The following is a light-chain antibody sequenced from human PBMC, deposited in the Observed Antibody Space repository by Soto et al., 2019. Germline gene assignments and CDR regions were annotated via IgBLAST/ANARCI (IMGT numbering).Light chain of an antibody. CDR2: EVT. CDR1: SSDVGGYNH. Sequence: QAVVTQPPSASGSPGQSVSISCTGTSSDVGGYNHVSWYQQHPDKAPKLIIYEVTKRPSGVPDRFSGSKSGNTASLTVSGLQAEDEADYYCSSYGGTNNLVFGGGTKLTVL. V-gene: IGLV2-8*01. J-gene: IGLJ2*01. CDR3: SSYGGTNNLV.